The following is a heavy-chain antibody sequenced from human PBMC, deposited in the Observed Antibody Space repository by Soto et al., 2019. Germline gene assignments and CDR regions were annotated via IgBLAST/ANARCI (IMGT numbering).Heavy chain of an antibody. Sequence: GGSLRLSCTASGFTFGDYAMSWFRQAPGKGLEWVGFIRSKAYGGTTEYAASVKGRFTISRDDSKSIAYLQMNSLKTEDTAVYYCTRERGRLLWFGEPRVRFDYWGQGTMVTLSS. CDR3: TRERGRLLWFGEPRVRFDY. V-gene: IGHV3-49*03. CDR2: IRSKAYGGTT. D-gene: IGHD3-10*01. CDR1: GFTFGDYA. J-gene: IGHJ4*02.